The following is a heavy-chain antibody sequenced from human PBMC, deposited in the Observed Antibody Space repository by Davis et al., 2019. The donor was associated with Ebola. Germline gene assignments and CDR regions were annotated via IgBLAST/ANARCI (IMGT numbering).Heavy chain of an antibody. V-gene: IGHV1-46*03. CDR3: TTPGGQDSGYDVFDI. J-gene: IGHJ3*02. Sequence: AASVKVSCKASGYTFSNYDIMWVRQAPGQGLEWMGMINPNDGRTIYAQKFQGRVTVTRDTSTTTVYMDLSSLRSEDTALYYCTTPGGQDSGYDVFDIWGQGTMVTVSS. CDR2: INPNDGRT. CDR1: GYTFSNYD. D-gene: IGHD5-12*01.